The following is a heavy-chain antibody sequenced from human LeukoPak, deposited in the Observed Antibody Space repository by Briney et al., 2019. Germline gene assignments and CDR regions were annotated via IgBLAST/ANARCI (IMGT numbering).Heavy chain of an antibody. Sequence: SQTLSLTCSVSGGSISSGDYYWSWIRQHPGKGLEWIGYIFYSGSTYYNPSLKSRVTISVDRSKNQFSLGLSSVTAADTAVYYCVRGAYYYDGSGYYMGDYFDYWGQGTLVTVSS. CDR2: IFYSGST. D-gene: IGHD3-22*01. J-gene: IGHJ4*02. CDR3: VRGAYYYDGSGYYMGDYFDY. CDR1: GGSISSGDYY. V-gene: IGHV4-31*03.